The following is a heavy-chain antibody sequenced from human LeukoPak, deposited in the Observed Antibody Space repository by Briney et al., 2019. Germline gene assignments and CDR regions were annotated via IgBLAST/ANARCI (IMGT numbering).Heavy chain of an antibody. CDR1: GGSISSSSYY. D-gene: IGHD6-13*01. CDR2: IYYSGST. CDR3: ARVYYSNSYDYWYFDL. J-gene: IGHJ2*01. Sequence: SETLSLTCTVSGGSISSSSYYWGWIRQPPGKGLEWIGSIYYSGSTYYNPSLKSRVTISVDTSKNQFSLKLSSVTAADTAVYYCARVYYSNSYDYWYFDLWGRGTLVTVSS. V-gene: IGHV4-39*07.